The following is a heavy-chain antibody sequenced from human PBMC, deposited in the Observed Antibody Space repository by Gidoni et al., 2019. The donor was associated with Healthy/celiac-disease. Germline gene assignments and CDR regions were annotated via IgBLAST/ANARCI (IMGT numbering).Heavy chain of an antibody. CDR2: IYYSGST. V-gene: IGHV4-61*10. Sequence: AGKGLEWIGYIYYSGSTNYNPSLKSRVTISVDTSKNQFSLKLSSVTAADTAVYYCARGPPMVRGVIYYYYYMDVWGKGTTVTVSS. CDR3: ARGPPMVRGVIYYYYYMDV. J-gene: IGHJ6*03. D-gene: IGHD3-10*01.